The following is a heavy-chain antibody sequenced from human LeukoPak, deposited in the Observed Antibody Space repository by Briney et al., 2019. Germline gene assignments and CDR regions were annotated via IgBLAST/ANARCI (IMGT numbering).Heavy chain of an antibody. D-gene: IGHD2-21*01. V-gene: IGHV3-48*03. Sequence: GGSLRLSCTASGFIFSNYAMNWVRQAPGKGLEWVSYISSSGTPIHYADSVKGRFTISRDNAKNSLFLQMNSLRAEDTAVYYCAREKTACGGDCYDSWGQGTLVTVSS. CDR3: AREKTACGGDCYDS. CDR2: ISSSGTPI. J-gene: IGHJ4*02. CDR1: GFIFSNYA.